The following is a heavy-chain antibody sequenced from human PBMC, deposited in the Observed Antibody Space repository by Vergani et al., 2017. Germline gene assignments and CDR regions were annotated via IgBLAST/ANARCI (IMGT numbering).Heavy chain of an antibody. CDR1: GFTFSSYG. V-gene: IGHV3-30*18. D-gene: IGHD3-10*01. Sequence: VQLLESGGGLVQPGGSLRLSCAASGFTFSSYGMHWVRQAPGKGLEWVAVISYDGSNKYYADSVKGRFTISRDNSKNTLYLQMNSLRAEDTAVYYCAKDLADYYGSGSYWVYYYYGMDVWGQGTTVTVSS. CDR2: ISYDGSNK. CDR3: AKDLADYYGSGSYWVYYYYGMDV. J-gene: IGHJ6*02.